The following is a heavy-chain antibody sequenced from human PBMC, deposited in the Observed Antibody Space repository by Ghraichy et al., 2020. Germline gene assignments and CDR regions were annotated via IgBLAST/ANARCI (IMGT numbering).Heavy chain of an antibody. CDR1: GGSISSSSYY. CDR3: ASRTRITIFGVVIMKENCFDP. CDR2: IYSSGST. J-gene: IGHJ5*02. Sequence: SETLSLTCTVSGGSISSSSYYWGWIRQPPGKGLEWIGSIYSSGSTYYNPSLKSRVTISVDTSKTRFSLKLSSVTAADTAVYYCASRTRITIFGVVIMKENCFDPWGQGTLVTVSS. V-gene: IGHV4-39*01. D-gene: IGHD3-3*01.